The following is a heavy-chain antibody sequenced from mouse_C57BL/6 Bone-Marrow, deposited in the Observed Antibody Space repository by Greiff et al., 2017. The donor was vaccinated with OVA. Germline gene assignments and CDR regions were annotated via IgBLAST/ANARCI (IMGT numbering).Heavy chain of an antibody. V-gene: IGHV1-52*01. CDR2: IDPSDSET. CDR1: GYTFTSYW. J-gene: IGHJ1*03. D-gene: IGHD1-1*01. Sequence: VQLQQPGAELVRPGSSVKLSCKASGYTFTSYWLHWVKQRPIQGLEWIGNIDPSDSETPYNQKFKDKATLTVDKSSSTAYMQLSSLTSEDSAVYYCARSVYYYGSSYRYFDVWGTGTTVTVSS. CDR3: ARSVYYYGSSYRYFDV.